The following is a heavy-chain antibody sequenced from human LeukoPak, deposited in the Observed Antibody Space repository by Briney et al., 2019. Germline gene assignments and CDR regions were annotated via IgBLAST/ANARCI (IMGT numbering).Heavy chain of an antibody. Sequence: PSETLSLTCNVSGDSISSRSYYWGWIRQPPGNGLEWIGTIYFSGTTYYNPSLESRITIFLDTPKNQFSLRLRSVTAADTAVYYCARRRDVLEWFTNSPFDYWGQGTLVTVSS. V-gene: IGHV4-39*01. CDR2: IYFSGTT. J-gene: IGHJ4*02. CDR1: GDSISSRSYY. D-gene: IGHD3-3*01. CDR3: ARRRDVLEWFTNSPFDY.